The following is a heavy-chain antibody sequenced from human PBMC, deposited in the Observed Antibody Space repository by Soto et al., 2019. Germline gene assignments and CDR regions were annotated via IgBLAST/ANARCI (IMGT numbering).Heavy chain of an antibody. Sequence: EVQLVESGGGLVQPGGSLTLSCVASGFMFSNYFMTWVRQAPGKGLEWVANIERDGSEENYADSVKGRFTISRNNAKNSLYLQMNSLRAEDTAVYYCTGGSGWSSDFWGQGTHVAVSS. D-gene: IGHD6-19*01. V-gene: IGHV3-7*03. CDR1: GFMFSNYF. CDR3: TGGSGWSSDF. CDR2: IERDGSEE. J-gene: IGHJ4*02.